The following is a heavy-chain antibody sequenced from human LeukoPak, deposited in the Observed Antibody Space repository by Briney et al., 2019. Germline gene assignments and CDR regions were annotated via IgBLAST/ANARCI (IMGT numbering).Heavy chain of an antibody. CDR3: ARRPTNWNYNWFDP. CDR1: GYSFTSYW. V-gene: IGHV5-51*01. D-gene: IGHD1-7*01. Sequence: GESLKISYKGSGYSFTSYWIGWVRQMPGKGLEWMGITYPGDSDTRYSPSFQGQVTISADKSISTAYLQWSSLKASDTAMYYCARRPTNWNYNWFDPWGQGTLVTVSS. J-gene: IGHJ5*02. CDR2: TYPGDSDT.